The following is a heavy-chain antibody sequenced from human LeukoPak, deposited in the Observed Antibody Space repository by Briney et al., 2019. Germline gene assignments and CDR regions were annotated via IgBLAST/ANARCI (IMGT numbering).Heavy chain of an antibody. V-gene: IGHV3-30-3*01. Sequence: GGSLRLSCAASGFTFSSYAMHWVRQAPGKGLEWVAVISYDGSNKYYADSVKGRFTISRDNSKNTLYLQMNSLRAEDTAVYYCARDQYGGAFDIWGQGTMVTVSS. CDR1: GFTFSSYA. D-gene: IGHD2/OR15-2a*01. CDR3: ARDQYGGAFDI. J-gene: IGHJ3*02. CDR2: ISYDGSNK.